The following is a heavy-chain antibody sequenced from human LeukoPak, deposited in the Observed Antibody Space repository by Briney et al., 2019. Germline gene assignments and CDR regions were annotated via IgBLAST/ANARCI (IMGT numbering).Heavy chain of an antibody. CDR1: GFTFSSYA. CDR2: ISYDGSNK. D-gene: IGHD3-10*01. CDR3: TRDPFAYYYGSGSYSNNWFDP. V-gene: IGHV3-30-3*01. Sequence: PGGSLRLSCAASGFTFSSYAMHWVRQAPGKGLEWVAVISYDGSNKYYADSVKGRFTISRDNSKNTAYLQMNSLKTEDTAVYYCTRDPFAYYYGSGSYSNNWFDPWGQGTLVTVSS. J-gene: IGHJ5*02.